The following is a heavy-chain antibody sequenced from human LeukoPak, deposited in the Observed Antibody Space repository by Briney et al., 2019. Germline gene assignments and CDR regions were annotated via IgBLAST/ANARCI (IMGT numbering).Heavy chain of an antibody. J-gene: IGHJ4*02. CDR2: ISYDGSNK. Sequence: GGSLRLSCAASGFTFSSYAMHWVRQAPGKGLEWVAVISYDGSNKYYADSVKGRFTISRDNSKNTLYLQMNSLRAEDTAVYYCARDGGRVVVINYFDYWGQGTLVTVSS. CDR1: GFTFSSYA. CDR3: ARDGGRVVVINYFDY. D-gene: IGHD3-22*01. V-gene: IGHV3-30*04.